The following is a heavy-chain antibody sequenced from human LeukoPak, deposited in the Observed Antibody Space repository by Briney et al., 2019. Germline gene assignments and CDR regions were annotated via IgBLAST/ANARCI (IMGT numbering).Heavy chain of an antibody. CDR3: AKVYDSSGYYSS. D-gene: IGHD3-22*01. V-gene: IGHV3-23*01. CDR2: ISGSGGST. J-gene: IGHJ4*02. CDR1: RFTFSSYA. Sequence: GGSLRLSCAASRFTFSSYAMSWVRQAPGKGLEWVSAISGSGGSTYYADSVKGRFTISRDNSKNTLYLQMNSLRAEDTAVYYCAKVYDSSGYYSSWGQGTLVTVSS.